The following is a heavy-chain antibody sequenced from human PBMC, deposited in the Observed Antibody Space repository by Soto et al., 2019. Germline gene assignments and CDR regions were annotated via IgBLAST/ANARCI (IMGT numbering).Heavy chain of an antibody. CDR2: INPNSGDT. CDR3: AKGGAIVAAGTRVYLYNAMDV. CDR1: GYTFTGYY. V-gene: IGHV1-2*02. J-gene: IGHJ6*02. D-gene: IGHD1-26*01. Sequence: ASVKVSCKASGYTFTGYYVHWVRQAPGQGLEWMGWINPNSGDTYLAQRFQGRVTMNRDTSIGTAYMELRGLTSDDTAEYYCAKGGAIVAAGTRVYLYNAMDVWGQGTTVTAP.